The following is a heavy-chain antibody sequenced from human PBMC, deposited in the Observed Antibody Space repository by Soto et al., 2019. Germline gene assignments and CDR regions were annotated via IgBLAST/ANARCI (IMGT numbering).Heavy chain of an antibody. CDR1: GGSFSGYY. J-gene: IGHJ5*02. Sequence: SETLSLTCAVYGGSFSGYYWSWIRQPPGKGLEWIGEINHSGSTNYNPSLKSRVTISVDTSKNQFSLKLSSVTAADTAVYYCASVASQNWFDPWGQGTLVTVSS. V-gene: IGHV4-34*01. CDR2: INHSGST. D-gene: IGHD2-21*01. CDR3: ASVASQNWFDP.